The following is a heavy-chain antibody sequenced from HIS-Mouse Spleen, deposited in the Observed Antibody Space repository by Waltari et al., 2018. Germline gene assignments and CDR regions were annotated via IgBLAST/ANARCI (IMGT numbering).Heavy chain of an antibody. D-gene: IGHD6-13*01. Sequence: QLQLQESGPGLVKPSETLSLTCTVSGGSISSSSYYWGWIRQPPGQGLEWIGSIYYRGSTYSNPSLKSRVTISVEPPKNQSSLKLSSVTAADTAVYYGAREIPYSSSWYDWYFDLWGRGTLVTVSS. J-gene: IGHJ2*01. CDR1: GGSISSSSYY. CDR3: AREIPYSSSWYDWYFDL. CDR2: IYYRGST. V-gene: IGHV4-39*07.